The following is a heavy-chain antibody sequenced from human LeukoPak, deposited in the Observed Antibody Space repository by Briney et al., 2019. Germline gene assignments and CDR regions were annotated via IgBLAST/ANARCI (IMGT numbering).Heavy chain of an antibody. CDR3: AKWGDYDVLTGYYVFDY. CDR1: GFTFSNYA. D-gene: IGHD3-9*01. V-gene: IGHV3-23*01. J-gene: IGHJ4*02. CDR2: ITGSGGNT. Sequence: PGASLRLSCAASGFTFSNYAMSWVRQAPGKGLEWVSAITGSGGNTYYADSVKGRFIISRDNSKNTVFLQTNSLRAEDTAVYYCAKWGDYDVLTGYYVFDYWGQGTLVTVSS.